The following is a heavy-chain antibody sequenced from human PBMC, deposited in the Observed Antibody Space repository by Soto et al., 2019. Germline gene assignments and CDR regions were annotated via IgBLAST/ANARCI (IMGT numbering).Heavy chain of an antibody. CDR3: ARERAIVVVPAADYFYYGMDV. J-gene: IGHJ6*02. CDR2: MNPNSGNT. CDR1: GYTFTSYD. D-gene: IGHD2-2*01. Sequence: QVQLVQSGAELKKPGASVKVSCKASGYTFTSYDINWVRQATGQGLERMGWMNPNSGNTVYAQKFQGRVTMTRNTSISTAYMEVSSLRSEDTAVYYCARERAIVVVPAADYFYYGMDVWGQGTTVTVSS. V-gene: IGHV1-8*01.